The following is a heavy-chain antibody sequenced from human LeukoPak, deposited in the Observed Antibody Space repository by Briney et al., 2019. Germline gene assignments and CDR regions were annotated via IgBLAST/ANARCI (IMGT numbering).Heavy chain of an antibody. Sequence: PGGSLRLSCAASGFTFSSYAMSWVRQAPGKGLEWVSAISGSGGSTYYADSVKGRFTISRDNSKNTLYLQMDSLRAEDTAVYYCAGGSEIGATGGGDFDYWGQGTLVTVSS. CDR1: GFTFSSYA. CDR2: ISGSGGST. J-gene: IGHJ4*02. CDR3: AGGSEIGATGGGDFDY. D-gene: IGHD5-12*01. V-gene: IGHV3-23*01.